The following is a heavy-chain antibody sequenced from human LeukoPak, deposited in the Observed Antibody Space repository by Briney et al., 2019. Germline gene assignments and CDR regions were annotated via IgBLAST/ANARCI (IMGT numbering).Heavy chain of an antibody. D-gene: IGHD2-15*01. V-gene: IGHV3-74*01. J-gene: IGHJ6*03. CDR3: TTNTGLGLLLNYYMDV. CDR2: LNSDGSIT. Sequence: GGSLRLSCAASGFTFSTYWMHWVRQAPGKGLVWVSGLNSDGSITGYVDSVKGRFTISRDNAKNTLYLQMNSLRAEDTAVYYCTTNTGLGLLLNYYMDVWGKGTTVTVSS. CDR1: GFTFSTYW.